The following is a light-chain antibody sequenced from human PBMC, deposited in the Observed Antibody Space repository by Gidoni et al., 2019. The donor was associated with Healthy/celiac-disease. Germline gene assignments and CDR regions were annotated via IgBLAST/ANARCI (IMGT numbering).Light chain of an antibody. CDR1: QRVSSY. Sequence: DIVLSQSPANLSLSPWERATLSCRASQRVSSYLAWYQQKPGQAPRLLIYDASNRATGIPARFSGSGSGTDFTLTSSSLEPEDVAVYYCQQRSNWLTFGGGTKVEIK. CDR3: QQRSNWLT. CDR2: DAS. J-gene: IGKJ4*01. V-gene: IGKV3-11*01.